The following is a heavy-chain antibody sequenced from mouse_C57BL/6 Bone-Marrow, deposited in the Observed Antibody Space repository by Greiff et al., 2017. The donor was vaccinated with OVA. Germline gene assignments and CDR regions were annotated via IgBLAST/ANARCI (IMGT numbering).Heavy chain of an antibody. D-gene: IGHD1-1*01. V-gene: IGHV1-5*01. J-gene: IGHJ2*01. CDR3: GPLLLRNY. CDR1: GYTFTSYW. Sequence: VQLQQSGTVLARPGASVKMSCKTSGYTFTSYWMHWVKQRPGQGLEWIGAIYPVNSDTSYNQKFKGKAKLTAVTSASTAYMELSSLTKEDSAVYYCGPLLLRNYWGQGTTLTVAS. CDR2: IYPVNSDT.